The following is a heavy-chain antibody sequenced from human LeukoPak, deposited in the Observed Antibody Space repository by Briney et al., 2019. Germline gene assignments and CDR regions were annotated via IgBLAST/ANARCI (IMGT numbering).Heavy chain of an antibody. V-gene: IGHV3-23*01. D-gene: IGHD2-15*01. CDR3: AKGRGYCSGGSCYSGFDY. Sequence: GGSLRLSCAASGFXFSGYAMSWVRQAPGKGLEWVSTITGSGGTTYYADSVKGRFTIPRDNSKNTLYLQMNSLRAEDTAVYYCAKGRGYCSGGSCYSGFDYWGRGILVTVSS. CDR1: GFXFSGYA. CDR2: ITGSGGTT. J-gene: IGHJ4*02.